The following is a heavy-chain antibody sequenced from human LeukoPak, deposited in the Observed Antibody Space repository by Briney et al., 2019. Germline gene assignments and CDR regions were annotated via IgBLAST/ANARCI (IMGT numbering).Heavy chain of an antibody. CDR2: IYYSGST. J-gene: IGHJ4*02. CDR3: AGITMVQGVLDY. Sequence: PSETLSLTCTVSGGSISSYYWSRIRQPPGTGLEWIGYIYYSGSTNYNPSLKSRVTISVDTSKNQFSLTLSSVTAADTAVYYCAGITMVQGVLDYWGQGTLVAVSS. D-gene: IGHD3-10*01. CDR1: GGSISSYY. V-gene: IGHV4-59*01.